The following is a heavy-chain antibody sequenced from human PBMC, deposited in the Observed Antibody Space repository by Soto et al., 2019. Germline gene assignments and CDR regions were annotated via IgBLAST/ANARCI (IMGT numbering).Heavy chain of an antibody. CDR2: INAGSGNT. Sequence: QVLLVQSGAEVRKPGASVKVPCKASGFVFTLYGVHWVRLSPGQRLEWMGWINAGSGNTKYSESFQGRVSITRDTSATTVHMELGSLTSEDTAVYYCARKIFCNTWCDNAMDVWGQGTTVTVSS. CDR1: GFVFTLYG. J-gene: IGHJ6*02. D-gene: IGHD2-8*01. V-gene: IGHV1-3*01. CDR3: ARKIFCNTWCDNAMDV.